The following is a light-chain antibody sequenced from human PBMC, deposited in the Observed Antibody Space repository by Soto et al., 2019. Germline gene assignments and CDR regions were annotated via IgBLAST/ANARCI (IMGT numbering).Light chain of an antibody. J-gene: IGKJ2*01. Sequence: EIVLTQSPGTLSLSPGETASLSCLASQSVISDFLAWYQQRSGQPPRLLIYDASRRATGIPARFSGGGSGTSFTLTISRVEPEDAALYFCQQTFHSPRTFGQGTRLEIK. CDR3: QQTFHSPRT. V-gene: IGKV3-20*01. CDR2: DAS. CDR1: QSVISDF.